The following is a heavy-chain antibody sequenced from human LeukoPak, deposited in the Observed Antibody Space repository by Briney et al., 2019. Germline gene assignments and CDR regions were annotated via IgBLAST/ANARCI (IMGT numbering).Heavy chain of an antibody. D-gene: IGHD6-13*01. J-gene: IGHJ4*02. V-gene: IGHV3-23*01. CDR2: ISSGGGST. CDR1: GFTFSSYA. CDR3: AKALSISASGTGY. Sequence: PGGSLRLSCAASGFTFSSYAVSWVRQAPGKGLEWVSGISSGGGSTYYADSVKGRFTISRDKSKNTLYLQMNSLRAEDTAVYYCAKALSISASGTGYWGQGTLVTVSS.